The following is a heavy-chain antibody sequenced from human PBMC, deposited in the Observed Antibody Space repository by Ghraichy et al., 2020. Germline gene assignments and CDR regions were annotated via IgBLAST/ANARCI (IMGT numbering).Heavy chain of an antibody. D-gene: IGHD3-16*01. CDR1: GFSFSRYT. J-gene: IGHJ6*02. CDR3: ARDASLPGWSYDRPLYGMEV. V-gene: IGHV3-21*01. Sequence: GGSLRLSCVASGFSFSRYTMNWVRQAPGKGLEWVSSIGGSGSYKYYAGAMKGRFTISRDNAKNSLYLQMSSLRAEDTAVYYCARDASLPGWSYDRPLYGMEVWGQGTTVTVSS. CDR2: IGGSGSYK.